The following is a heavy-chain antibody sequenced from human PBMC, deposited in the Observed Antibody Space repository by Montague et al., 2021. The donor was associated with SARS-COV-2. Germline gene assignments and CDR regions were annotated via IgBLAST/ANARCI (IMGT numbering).Heavy chain of an antibody. CDR3: ARETFYRFGRGADL. D-gene: IGHD2/OR15-2a*01. CDR1: GGPVNSGSDY. J-gene: IGHJ2*01. V-gene: IGHV4-61*01. CDR2: IFYTGDT. Sequence: SETLSLTCSVSGGPVNSGSDYWTWIRQPPGKGLEWIGYIFYTGDTKYNPSLKRRVRISLETSKNQFSLELTSVTAADTAVYFCARETFYRFGRGADLWGRGTLVTVSS.